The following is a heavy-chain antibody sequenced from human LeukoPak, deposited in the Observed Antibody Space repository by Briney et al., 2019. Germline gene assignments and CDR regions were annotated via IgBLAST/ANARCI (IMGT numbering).Heavy chain of an antibody. J-gene: IGHJ4*02. Sequence: SQTLSLTCAISGDSVPGSGVGWHWIRQSPSRGLEWLGKIYYWSKWYYDYAISVKSRIAINPDTSKNQFSLQLDSVTPDDTAVYYCARSKNYAFDYWGPGALVTISS. CDR3: ARSKNYAFDY. V-gene: IGHV6-1*01. CDR2: IYYWSKWYY. CDR1: GDSVPGSGVG. D-gene: IGHD1-7*01.